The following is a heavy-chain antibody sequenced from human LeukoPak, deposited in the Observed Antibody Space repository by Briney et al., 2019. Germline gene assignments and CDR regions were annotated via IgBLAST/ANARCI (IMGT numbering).Heavy chain of an antibody. CDR1: GYTFTSYG. CDR3: ARGRGTEWELLSVDY. CDR2: ISAYNGNT. V-gene: IGHV1-18*01. Sequence: ASVKVSCKASGYTFTSYGISWVRQAPGQRLEWMGWISAYNGNTNYAQKLQGRVTMTTDTSTSTAYMELRSLRSDDTAVYYCARGRGTEWELLSVDYWGQGTLVTVSS. J-gene: IGHJ4*02. D-gene: IGHD1-26*01.